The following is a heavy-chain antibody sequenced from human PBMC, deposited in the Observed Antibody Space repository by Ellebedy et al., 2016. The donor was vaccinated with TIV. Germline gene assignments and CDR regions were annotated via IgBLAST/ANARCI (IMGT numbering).Heavy chain of an antibody. V-gene: IGHV4-39*01. Sequence: SETLSLTCTVSGDSISRSSYYWGWIRQPPGKGLEWIGSIIYTGSTDYNPSLKSRVAISADTSKNQFSLRLSSVTAADTAVYYCARWFGELLYVRWFDPWGQGTLVTVSS. CDR1: GDSISRSSYY. J-gene: IGHJ5*02. CDR3: ARWFGELLYVRWFDP. CDR2: IIYTGST. D-gene: IGHD3-10*01.